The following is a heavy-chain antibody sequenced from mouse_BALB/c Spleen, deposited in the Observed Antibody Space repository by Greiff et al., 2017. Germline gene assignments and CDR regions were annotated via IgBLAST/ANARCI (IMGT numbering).Heavy chain of an antibody. CDR3: ARRGYGYDYFDY. D-gene: IGHD2-2*01. V-gene: IGHV7-1*02. Sequence: EVKLVESGGGLVQPGGSLSLPFATSGFPFIDFSLDWVRQPPGKRLEWIAASRNKANDYTTEYSAPVKGRFIVSRDTSQSILYLQMNALRAEDTAIYYCARRGYGYDYFDYWGQGTTLTVSS. CDR2: SRNKANDYTT. CDR1: GFPFIDFS. J-gene: IGHJ2*01.